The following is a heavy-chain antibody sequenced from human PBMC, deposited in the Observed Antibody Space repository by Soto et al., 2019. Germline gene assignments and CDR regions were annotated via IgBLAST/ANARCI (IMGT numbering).Heavy chain of an antibody. CDR3: ARDNFPNLAAAGTRPGYYYYYGMDV. D-gene: IGHD6-13*01. CDR1: GYTFTGYY. Sequence: GASVKVSCKASGYTFTGYYMHWLRQAPGQGLEWMGWINPNSGGTNYAQKFQGWVTMTRDTSISTAYMELSRLRSDDTAVYYCARDNFPNLAAAGTRPGYYYYYGMDVWGQGTTVTVSS. V-gene: IGHV1-2*04. J-gene: IGHJ6*02. CDR2: INPNSGGT.